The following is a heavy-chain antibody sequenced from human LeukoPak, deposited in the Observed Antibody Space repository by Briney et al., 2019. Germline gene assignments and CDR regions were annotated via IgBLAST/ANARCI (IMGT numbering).Heavy chain of an antibody. CDR1: GFTVSSNY. Sequence: PGGSLRLSCAASGFTVSSNYMSWVRQAPGKGLEWVSIIYSGGSTFYADSVKGRFTISRDNSKNTLYLQMNSLRAEDTALYYCAKDMTTVTTGGGANYYYYYYMDVWGKGTTVTVSS. V-gene: IGHV3-53*05. CDR2: IYSGGST. J-gene: IGHJ6*03. CDR3: AKDMTTVTTGGGANYYYYYYMDV. D-gene: IGHD4-17*01.